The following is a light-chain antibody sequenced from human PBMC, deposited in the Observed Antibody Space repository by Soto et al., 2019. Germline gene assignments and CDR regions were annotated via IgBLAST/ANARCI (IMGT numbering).Light chain of an antibody. Sequence: DVQMTQSPSSLSALVGDRVTITCRASQSVSRYLNWYQHKPGKAPKLLINAASNLRSGVPSRFSGSGSGTDFTLTISSLQPEDFATYYCQQSYSTPRTFGQGTRLEIK. CDR2: AAS. J-gene: IGKJ5*01. CDR1: QSVSRY. V-gene: IGKV1-39*01. CDR3: QQSYSTPRT.